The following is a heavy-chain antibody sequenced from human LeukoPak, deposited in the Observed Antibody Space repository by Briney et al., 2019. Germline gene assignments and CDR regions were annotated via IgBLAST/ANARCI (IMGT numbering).Heavy chain of an antibody. CDR3: ATGYSSSPRSFDY. D-gene: IGHD6-6*01. V-gene: IGHV1-69-2*01. Sequence: ASVKVSCKVSGYTFTDYYMHWVQQAPGKGLEWVGLVDPEDGETIYAEKFQGRVTITADTSTDTAYMELSSLRSEDTAVYYCATGYSSSPRSFDYWGQGTLVTVSS. CDR2: VDPEDGET. J-gene: IGHJ4*02. CDR1: GYTFTDYY.